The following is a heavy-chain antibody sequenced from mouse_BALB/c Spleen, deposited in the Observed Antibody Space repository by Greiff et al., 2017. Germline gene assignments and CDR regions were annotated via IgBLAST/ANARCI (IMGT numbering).Heavy chain of an antibody. J-gene: IGHJ2*01. CDR2: ISNKANGYTT. Sequence: EVQLVESGGGLVQPGGSLRLSCATSGFTFTDYYMSWVRQPPGKALEWLGCISNKANGYTTEYSASVKARFTISRDNSQSILNLQMNALGAEDCASYYCARTYDVDYWGQGTTLTVSS. D-gene: IGHD2-12*01. CDR1: GFTFTDYY. V-gene: IGHV7-3*02. CDR3: ARTYDVDY.